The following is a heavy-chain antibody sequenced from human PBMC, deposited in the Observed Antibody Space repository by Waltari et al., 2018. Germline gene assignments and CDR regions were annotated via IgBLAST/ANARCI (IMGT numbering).Heavy chain of an antibody. CDR3: ARVGPTNYMDV. CDR1: GGSISSYY. J-gene: IGHJ6*03. V-gene: IGHV4-59*01. Sequence: QVQLQESGPGLVKPSETLSLTCTVSGGSISSYYWSWIRQPPGKGLEWIGYIYYSGSTNYTPALKSRVTISVDTSKNQFSLKLSSVTAADTAVYYCARVGPTNYMDVWGKGTTVTVSS. CDR2: IYYSGST.